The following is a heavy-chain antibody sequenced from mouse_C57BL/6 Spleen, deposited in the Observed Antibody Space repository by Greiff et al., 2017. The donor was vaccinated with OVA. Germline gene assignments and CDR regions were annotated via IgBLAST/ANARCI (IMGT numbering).Heavy chain of an antibody. Sequence: QVQLQQPGAELVKPGASVKLSCKASGYTFTSYWMHWVKQRPGQGLEWIGMIHPNSGSTNYNEKFKSKATLTVDKSSSTAYMQLSSLTSEDSAVYYCARFNSSGYYCDYWGQGTTLTVSS. J-gene: IGHJ2*01. CDR3: ARFNSSGYYCDY. D-gene: IGHD3-2*02. CDR1: GYTFTSYW. V-gene: IGHV1-64*01. CDR2: IHPNSGST.